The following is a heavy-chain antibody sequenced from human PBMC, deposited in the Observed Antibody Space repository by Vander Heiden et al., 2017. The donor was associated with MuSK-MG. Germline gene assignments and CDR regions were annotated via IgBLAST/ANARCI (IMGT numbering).Heavy chain of an antibody. V-gene: IGHV3-48*01. J-gene: IGHJ4*02. CDR3: ARYNGGNFDY. CDR2: ITSSSKPR. D-gene: IGHD1-1*01. Sequence: EVQLVESGGGLVQPGGSLRLSCAPSGSTFSTYPMTWVGQAKGKGLEWVSYITSSSKPRNYADSVKGRFTISRDNAKNSLYLKMNRLRAEDTAVYDFARYNGGNFDYWGQGTMVTVSS. CDR1: GSTFSTYP.